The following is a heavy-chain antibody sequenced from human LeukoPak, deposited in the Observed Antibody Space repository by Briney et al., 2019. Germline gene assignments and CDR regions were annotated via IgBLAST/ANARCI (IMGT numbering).Heavy chain of an antibody. Sequence: GGSLRLSCAASGFIFRTYWMSWVRQAPGKGLEWVANMNQDGSEKYYVDSVKGRFTISRDNAKNSLYLQMNNLRAEDTAVYYCARDFCGGDCYSRSTYMDVWGKGTTVTVSS. CDR1: GFIFRTYW. D-gene: IGHD2-21*02. J-gene: IGHJ6*04. CDR2: MNQDGSEK. CDR3: ARDFCGGDCYSRSTYMDV. V-gene: IGHV3-7*03.